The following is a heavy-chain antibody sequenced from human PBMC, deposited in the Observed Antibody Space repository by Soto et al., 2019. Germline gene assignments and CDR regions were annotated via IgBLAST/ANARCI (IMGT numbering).Heavy chain of an antibody. D-gene: IGHD2-21*02. J-gene: IGHJ4*02. V-gene: IGHV4-59*12. CDR2: IYYSGST. Sequence: SETLSLTCTVSGGSISSYYWSWIRQPPGKGLEWIGYIYYSGSTNYNPSLKSRVTISVDRSKNQFSLKLSSVTAADTAVYYCARGGGIVVVTAPYDHWGQGTLVTVSS. CDR3: ARGGGIVVVTAPYDH. CDR1: GGSISSYY.